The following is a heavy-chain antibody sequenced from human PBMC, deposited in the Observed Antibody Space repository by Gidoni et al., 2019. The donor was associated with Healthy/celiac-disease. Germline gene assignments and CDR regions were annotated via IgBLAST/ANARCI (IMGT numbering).Heavy chain of an antibody. D-gene: IGHD6-19*01. CDR1: GGTFRSYA. V-gene: IGHV1-69*01. CDR3: AISIAVAGALDY. CDR2: IIPIFCTA. J-gene: IGHJ4*02. Sequence: QVQLVQSGAEVKKPGSAVKVYCKAAGGTFRSYAISWGRQAPGQGLEWMGGIIPIFCTANYAPKFQGRVPITADASTSPAYMELSSLRSEDTAVYYCAISIAVAGALDYWGQGTLVTVSS.